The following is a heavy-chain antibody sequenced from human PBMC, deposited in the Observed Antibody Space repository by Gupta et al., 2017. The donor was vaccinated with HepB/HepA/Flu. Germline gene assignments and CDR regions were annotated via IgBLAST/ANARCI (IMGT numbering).Heavy chain of an antibody. CDR2: ISSSGGII. J-gene: IGHJ3*02. Sequence: QVQLVESGGGLVKPGGSLRLSCAASGFTFSDDYMNWIRQAPGKGLEWLSFISSSGGIIYYADSVKGRFTMSRDNAKNSLYLQMNSLRAEDTAVYYCARGLDDYGGNSGAFDIWGQGTMVTVXS. CDR3: ARGLDDYGGNSGAFDI. D-gene: IGHD4-23*01. V-gene: IGHV3-11*04. CDR1: GFTFSDDY.